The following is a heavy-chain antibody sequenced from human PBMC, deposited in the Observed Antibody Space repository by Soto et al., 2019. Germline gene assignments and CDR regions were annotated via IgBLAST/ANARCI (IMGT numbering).Heavy chain of an antibody. CDR2: IYYSGST. CDR3: ATYDFVGGSNRFDH. Sequence: QVLLQESGPRLVKPSETLSLSCTISGASIRKYFWSWLRQPPGKGLEWIGQIYYSGSTNYNSSLKSRATISIDLSKSQFSLQLTSVTAADTAFYYCATYDFVGGSNRFDHWGQGSLVTVSS. CDR1: GASIRKYF. V-gene: IGHV4-59*12. D-gene: IGHD3-3*01. J-gene: IGHJ5*02.